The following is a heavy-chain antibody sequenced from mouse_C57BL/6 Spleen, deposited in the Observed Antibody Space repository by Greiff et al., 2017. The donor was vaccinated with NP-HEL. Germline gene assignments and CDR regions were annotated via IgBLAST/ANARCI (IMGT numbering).Heavy chain of an antibody. Sequence: EVQLQQSGAELVRPGVSVKLSCTASGFNIKDDYMHWVKQRPEQGLEWIGWIDPENGDTEYASKFQGKATITADTSSNTAYLQLSSLTSEDTAVYYCTPVYYYAMDYWGQGTSVTVSS. V-gene: IGHV14-4*01. CDR1: GFNIKDDY. CDR2: IDPENGDT. CDR3: TPVYYYAMDY. J-gene: IGHJ4*01.